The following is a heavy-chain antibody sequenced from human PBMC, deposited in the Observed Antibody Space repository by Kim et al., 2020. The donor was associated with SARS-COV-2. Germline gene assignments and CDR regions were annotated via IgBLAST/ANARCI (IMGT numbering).Heavy chain of an antibody. CDR2: IRSKANSYAT. J-gene: IGHJ6*02. V-gene: IGHV3-73*01. Sequence: GGSLRLSCAASGFTFSGSAMHWVRQASGKGLEWVGRIRSKANSYATAYAASVKGRFTISRDDSKNTAYLQMNSLKTEDTAVYYCTRAEYYYYGMDVWGQGTTVTVSS. CDR1: GFTFSGSA. CDR3: TRAEYYYYGMDV.